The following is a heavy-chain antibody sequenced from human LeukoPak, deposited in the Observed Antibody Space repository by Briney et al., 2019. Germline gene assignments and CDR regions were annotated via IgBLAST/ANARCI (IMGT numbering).Heavy chain of an antibody. CDR1: GFTFSSYA. CDR3: ARVYRGSFDY. D-gene: IGHD1-26*01. V-gene: IGHV3-48*04. CDR2: ISSSSSTI. Sequence: GGSLRLSCAASGFTFSSYAMSWVRQAPGKGLEWVSYISSSSSTIYYADSVKGRFTISRDNAKNSLYLQMNSLRAEDTAVYYCARVYRGSFDYWGQGTLVTVSS. J-gene: IGHJ4*02.